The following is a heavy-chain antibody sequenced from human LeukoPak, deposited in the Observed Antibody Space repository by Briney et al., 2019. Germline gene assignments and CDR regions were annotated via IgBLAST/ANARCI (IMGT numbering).Heavy chain of an antibody. CDR1: GFTFSNYI. Sequence: GGSLRLSCAASGFTFSNYILNWVRQAPGEGLEWVSSSSTSSTYMYYADSVKGRFTISRDNAKSSLYLQMNSLRAEDTAVYYCASLTSYYYGMDVWGQGTTVTVSS. J-gene: IGHJ6*02. D-gene: IGHD4-11*01. CDR3: ASLTSYYYGMDV. V-gene: IGHV3-21*04. CDR2: SSTSSTYM.